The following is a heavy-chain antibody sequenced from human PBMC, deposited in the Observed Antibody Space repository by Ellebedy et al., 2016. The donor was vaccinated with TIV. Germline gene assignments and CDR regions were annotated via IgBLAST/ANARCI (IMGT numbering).Heavy chain of an antibody. CDR2: ISSSNSYI. CDR1: GFTFNTYS. CDR3: ARGVGSGWYRHYHGMDV. J-gene: IGHJ6*02. Sequence: PGGSLRLSCAASGFTFNTYSMNWVRQAPGKGLEWVSSISSSNSYINYADSVKGRFTISRDNANSSLFLEMNSLRAEDPAVYYCARGVGSGWYRHYHGMDVWGQGTTVTVSS. D-gene: IGHD6-19*01. V-gene: IGHV3-21*01.